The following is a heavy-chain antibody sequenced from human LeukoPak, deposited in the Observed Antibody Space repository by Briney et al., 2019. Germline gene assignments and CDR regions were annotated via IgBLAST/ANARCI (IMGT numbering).Heavy chain of an antibody. V-gene: IGHV4-34*01. D-gene: IGHD1-14*01. CDR3: ARGQPGRKWGTHLLFDY. CDR1: GGSFSGYY. CDR2: INHSGST. Sequence: PSETLSLTCAVYGGSFSGYYWSWIRQPPGKGLEWIGEINHSGSTNYNPSLKSRVTISVDTSKNQFSLKLSSVTAADTAVYYCARGQPGRKWGTHLLFDYWGQGTLVTVSS. J-gene: IGHJ4*02.